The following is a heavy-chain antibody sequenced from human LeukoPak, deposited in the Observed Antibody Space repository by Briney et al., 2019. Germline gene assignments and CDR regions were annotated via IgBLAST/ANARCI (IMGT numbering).Heavy chain of an antibody. CDR1: GFTFSSYT. CDR2: LICSGSYI. V-gene: IGHV3-21*03. D-gene: IGHD2-2*01. Sequence: GGSLRLSCAASGFTFSSYTMNWVRQAPGKGLEWGSSLICSGSYIYYADSVKGRSTISRDNAQTSLYLQMNSLRAEDTAVYYCARDFGGYCSSSNCYLGHLDYWGQGTLVTASS. J-gene: IGHJ4*02. CDR3: ARDFGGYCSSSNCYLGHLDY.